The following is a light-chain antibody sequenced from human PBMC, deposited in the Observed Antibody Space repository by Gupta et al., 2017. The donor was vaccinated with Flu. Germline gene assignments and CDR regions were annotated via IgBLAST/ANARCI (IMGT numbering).Light chain of an antibody. J-gene: IGKJ2*01. CDR2: EVS. Sequence: VTPGQPASISCKSSQSLLHSNGETYLYRYLQKPGQPPQFLIYEVSNRGSGVPDRFSGSGSGTDFTLKISRVEAEDVGVYYCRQCLQFPSTFGHGTKVEMK. CDR1: QSLLHSNGETY. V-gene: IGKV2D-29*01. CDR3: RQCLQFPST.